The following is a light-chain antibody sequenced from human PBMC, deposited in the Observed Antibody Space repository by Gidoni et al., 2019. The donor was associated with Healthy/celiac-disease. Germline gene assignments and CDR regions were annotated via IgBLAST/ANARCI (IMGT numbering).Light chain of an antibody. CDR1: ALPKQY. J-gene: IGLJ3*02. CDR3: QSAEG. V-gene: IGLV3-25*03. CDR2: KDS. Sequence: SYELTQPPSVSVSPGQTARITCSGDALPKQYAYWYQQKPGQAPVLVIYKDSERPSGIPERFSGSSSGTTVTLTISGVQAEDEADYYCQSAEGFGGGTKLTVL.